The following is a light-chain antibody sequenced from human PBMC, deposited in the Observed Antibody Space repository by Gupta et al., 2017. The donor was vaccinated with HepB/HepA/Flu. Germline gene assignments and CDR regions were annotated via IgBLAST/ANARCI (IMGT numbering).Light chain of an antibody. CDR1: SLRTYY. V-gene: IGLV3-19*01. Sequence: SSELTQDPAVSVALGRTVRITCQGDSLRTYYASWYQQKPGQAPVVVIYGKNNRPSGIPDRFSGSTSGNTASLTITGAQAEGEADYYCGSRDNSGNHVLFGGGTKLTVL. CDR2: GKN. J-gene: IGLJ3*02. CDR3: GSRDNSGNHVL.